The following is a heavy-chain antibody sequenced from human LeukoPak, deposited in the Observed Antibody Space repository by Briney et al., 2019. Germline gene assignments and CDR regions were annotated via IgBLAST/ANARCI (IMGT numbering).Heavy chain of an antibody. J-gene: IGHJ4*02. D-gene: IGHD3-3*01. CDR1: GGSISSYY. Sequence: SETLSLTCTVSGGSISSYYWSWIRQPAGKGLEWIGRIYTSGSTNYNPSLKSRVTMSVDTSKNQFSLKLSSVTAADTAVYYCARDFTSVTIFGMVTEIFDYWGQGTLVTVSS. CDR2: IYTSGST. V-gene: IGHV4-4*07. CDR3: ARDFTSVTIFGMVTEIFDY.